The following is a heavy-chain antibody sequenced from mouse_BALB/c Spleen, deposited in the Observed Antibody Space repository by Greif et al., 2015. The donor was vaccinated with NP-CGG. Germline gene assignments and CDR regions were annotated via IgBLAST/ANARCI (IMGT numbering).Heavy chain of an antibody. CDR3: ARRTGTEAMDY. J-gene: IGHJ4*01. CDR1: GYTFTDYY. D-gene: IGHD4-1*01. V-gene: IGHV1-84*02. Sequence: QVQLKDSGPELVKPGASVKISCKASGYTFTDYYINWVKQKPGQGLEWIGWIYPGSGNTKYNEKFKGKATLTADTSSSTAYMQLSSLTSEDTAVYFCARRTGTEAMDYWGQGTSVTVSS. CDR2: IYPGSGNT.